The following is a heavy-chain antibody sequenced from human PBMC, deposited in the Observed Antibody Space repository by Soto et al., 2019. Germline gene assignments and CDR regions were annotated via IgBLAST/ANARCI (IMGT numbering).Heavy chain of an antibody. CDR3: ARRGYCTNGVCSYGMDV. J-gene: IGHJ6*02. V-gene: IGHV4-4*02. CDR1: GGSISSSNW. D-gene: IGHD2-8*01. Sequence: QVQLQESGPGLVKPSGTLSLTCAVSGGSISSSNWWSWVRQPPGKGLEWIGEIYHSGSTNYNPSLKGRVPISVDKSKNQFSLKLSSVTAADTAVYYFARRGYCTNGVCSYGMDVWGQGTTVTVSS. CDR2: IYHSGST.